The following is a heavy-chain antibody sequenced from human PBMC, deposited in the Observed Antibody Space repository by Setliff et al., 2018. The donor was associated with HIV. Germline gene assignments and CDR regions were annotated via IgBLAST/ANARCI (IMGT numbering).Heavy chain of an antibody. J-gene: IGHJ5*02. CDR2: IDSSGTT. D-gene: IGHD3-10*01. V-gene: IGHV4-4*07. CDR3: ARDRHSSGLGSYGP. CDR1: GGSFGVYR. Sequence: KPSEPLSLTCTLSGGSFGVYRWSWIRQSAGRGLEWIGRIDSSGTTDYKPSLKGRVAISVDTSRNQFSLRVTSVTAADTAVYFCARDRHSSGLGSYGPWGPGILVTVSS.